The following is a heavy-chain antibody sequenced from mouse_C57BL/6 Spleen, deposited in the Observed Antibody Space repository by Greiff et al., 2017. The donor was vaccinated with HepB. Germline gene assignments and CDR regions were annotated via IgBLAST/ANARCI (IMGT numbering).Heavy chain of an antibody. CDR3: ARSPLYYGSSYEYFDV. CDR2: IGPGSGST. CDR1: GYTFTDYY. V-gene: IGHV1-77*01. Sequence: QVQLQQSGAELVKPGASVKISCKASGYTFTDYYINWVKQRPGQGLEWIGKIGPGSGSTYYNEKFKGKATLTADKSSSTAYMQLSSLTSEDSAVYFCARSPLYYGSSYEYFDVWGTGTTVTVSS. D-gene: IGHD1-1*01. J-gene: IGHJ1*03.